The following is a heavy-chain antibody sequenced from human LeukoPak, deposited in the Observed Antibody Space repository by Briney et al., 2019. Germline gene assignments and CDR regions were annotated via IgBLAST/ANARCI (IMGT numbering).Heavy chain of an antibody. CDR2: ISGSGGST. D-gene: IGHD2-2*01. J-gene: IGHJ4*02. CDR3: AKGLRYCSGTSCYDY. V-gene: IGHV3-23*01. Sequence: QAGGSLRLSCAASGFTFSSYGMSWVRQAPGKGLEWVSSISGSGGSTYYADSVKGRFTISRDNSKNTLYLQMNTLRVEDTAVYYCAKGLRYCSGTSCYDYWGQGTLVTVSS. CDR1: GFTFSSYG.